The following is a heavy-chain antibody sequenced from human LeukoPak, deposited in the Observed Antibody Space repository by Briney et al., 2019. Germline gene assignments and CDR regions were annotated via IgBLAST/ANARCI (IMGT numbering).Heavy chain of an antibody. CDR1: GGTFSSYA. Sequence: SVKVSCKASGGTFSSYAISWVRQAPGQGLEWMGGIIPIFGTANYAQKFQGRVTITTDESTSTAYMELSSLRSEDTAVYYCASYDSSGYLDAFDIWGQGIMVTVSS. J-gene: IGHJ3*02. CDR3: ASYDSSGYLDAFDI. CDR2: IIPIFGTA. D-gene: IGHD3-22*01. V-gene: IGHV1-69*05.